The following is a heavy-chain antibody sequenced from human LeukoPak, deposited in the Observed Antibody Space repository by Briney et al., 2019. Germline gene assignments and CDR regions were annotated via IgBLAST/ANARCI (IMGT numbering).Heavy chain of an antibody. V-gene: IGHV4-59*01. Sequence: PETLSLTCTVSGGSISSYYWSWIRQPPGKGLEWIGYVYFSGSTYYKPSLKSRVTISVDTSKNKFSLKLSSVTAADTAVYYCARQTYYYDSSGYYRYYFDYWGQGTLVTVSS. J-gene: IGHJ4*02. CDR1: GGSISSYY. D-gene: IGHD3-22*01. CDR2: VYFSGST. CDR3: ARQTYYYDSSGYYRYYFDY.